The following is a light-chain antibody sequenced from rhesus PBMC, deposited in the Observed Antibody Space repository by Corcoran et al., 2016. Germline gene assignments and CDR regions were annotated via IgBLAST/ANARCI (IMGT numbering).Light chain of an antibody. V-gene: IGLV2-32*02. J-gene: IGLJ1*01. CDR3: ASYAGRNTFI. CDR1: SSDIGGHNY. CDR2: EVL. Sequence: QAALTQPRSVSGSPGQSITISCTGTSSDIGGHNYVSWYRHHPGAGPQLVIYEVLKRPLGVSDRFSGSKSANTASLTISGLETEDEADFYCASYAGRNTFIFGGGTRLTVL.